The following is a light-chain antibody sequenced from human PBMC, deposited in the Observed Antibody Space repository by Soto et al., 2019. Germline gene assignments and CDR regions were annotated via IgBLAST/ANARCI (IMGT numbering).Light chain of an antibody. J-gene: IGLJ1*01. Sequence: QSVLTQPPSASGSPGQSVTISCTGTSSDVGGYNYLSWYQHRPGKAPQLIIYEVTKRPSGVPNRFFGSKSGNTASLTVSGLQAEDEADYFCSSYTSSSTYVFGTGTKLTVL. CDR1: SSDVGGYNY. CDR3: SSYTSSSTYV. CDR2: EVT. V-gene: IGLV2-8*01.